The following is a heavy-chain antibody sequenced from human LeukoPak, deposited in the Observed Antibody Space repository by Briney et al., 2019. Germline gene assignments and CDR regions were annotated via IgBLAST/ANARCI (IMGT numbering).Heavy chain of an antibody. CDR1: VLTVRNKY. V-gene: IGHV3-66*01. CDR3: TRVFACSYGDFHN. D-gene: IGHD5-18*01. J-gene: IGHJ4*02. Sequence: GWSLSLTCEASVLTVRNKYMTGVRQAPGRGRDGVSVIYSGSGTCDADSGKDGFTISRDHSKSPLLTQMRSLRVEDPAVYYCTRVFACSYGDFHNWGQGTLVAVPS. CDR2: IYSGSGT.